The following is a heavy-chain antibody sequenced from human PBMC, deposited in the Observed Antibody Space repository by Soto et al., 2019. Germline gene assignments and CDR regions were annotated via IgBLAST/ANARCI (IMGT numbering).Heavy chain of an antibody. J-gene: IGHJ6*02. CDR1: GGTFSSYA. D-gene: IGHD3-3*01. V-gene: IGHV1-69*13. CDR3: ARGFTDKYYDFWSGPRPYYYYGMDV. Sequence: SVKVSCKASGGTFSSYAISWVRQAPGQGLEWMGGIIPIFGTANYAQKFQGRVTITADESTSTAYMELSSLRSEDTAVYYCARGFTDKYYDFWSGPRPYYYYGMDVWGQGTTVTSP. CDR2: IIPIFGTA.